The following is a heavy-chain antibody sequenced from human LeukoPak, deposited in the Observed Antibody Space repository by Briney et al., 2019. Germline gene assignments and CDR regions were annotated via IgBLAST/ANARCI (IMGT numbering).Heavy chain of an antibody. CDR2: IIPIFGTA. J-gene: IGHJ6*03. CDR3: ARDAGTYCYYYYMDV. Sequence: ASVRVSCKASGGTFSSYAISWVRQAPGQGLEWMGGIIPIFGTANYAQKFQGRVTITTDESTSTAYMELSSLRSEDTAVYYCARDAGTYCYYYYMDVWGTGTTVTVSS. CDR1: GGTFSSYA. V-gene: IGHV1-69*05. D-gene: IGHD6-13*01.